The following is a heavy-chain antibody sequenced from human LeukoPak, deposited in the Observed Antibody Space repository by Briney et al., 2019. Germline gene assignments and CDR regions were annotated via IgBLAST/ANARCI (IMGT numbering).Heavy chain of an antibody. D-gene: IGHD5-12*01. CDR1: GYTFTSYD. CDR2: ISAYNGNT. Sequence: ASVKVSCKASGYTFTSYDISWVRQAPGQGLEWMGWISAYNGNTNYAQKLQGRVTMTTDTSTSTAYMELRSLRSDDTAVYYCARAAMGGYDYVYFQHWGQGTLVTVSS. CDR3: ARAAMGGYDYVYFQH. J-gene: IGHJ1*01. V-gene: IGHV1-18*01.